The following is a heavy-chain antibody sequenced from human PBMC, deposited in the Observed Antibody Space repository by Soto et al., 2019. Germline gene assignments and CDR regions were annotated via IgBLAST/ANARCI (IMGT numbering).Heavy chain of an antibody. CDR2: ISGSGSDT. J-gene: IGHJ6*02. CDR1: AFTFRSFA. D-gene: IGHD2-15*01. CDR3: ARLGYCSGGSCYGMDV. V-gene: IGHV3-23*01. Sequence: PGGSLRLSCAASAFTFRSFAMNWVRQAPGKGLEWVSGISGSGSDTYYADSVKGRFTISRDNSENTLYLQMNSLRAEDTAMYYCARLGYCSGGSCYGMDVWGHGTTVTVSS.